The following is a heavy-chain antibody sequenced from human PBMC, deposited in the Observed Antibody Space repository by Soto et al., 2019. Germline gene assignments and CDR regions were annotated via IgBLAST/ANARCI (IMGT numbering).Heavy chain of an antibody. D-gene: IGHD3-10*01. CDR2: INHSGST. CDR3: AKNAGVTMVRGIDY. V-gene: IGHV4-34*01. CDR1: GGSFSGYY. Sequence: QVQLQQWGAGLLKPSETLSLTCAVYGGSFSGYYWSWIRQPPGKGLEWIGEINHSGSTNYNPSLKSRVTISVDTSKNQFSLKLSSVTAADTAVYYCAKNAGVTMVRGIDYWGQGTLVTVSS. J-gene: IGHJ4*02.